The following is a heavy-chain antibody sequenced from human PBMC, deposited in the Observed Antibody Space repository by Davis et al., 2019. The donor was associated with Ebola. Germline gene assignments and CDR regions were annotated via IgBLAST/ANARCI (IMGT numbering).Heavy chain of an antibody. CDR3: AREGGIADPGGGNGMDV. D-gene: IGHD6-13*01. CDR2: ISSHSSYI. CDR1: GFTFSSYS. Sequence: GGSLRLSCEASGFTFSSYSMNWVRQAPGKGLEWVSSISSHSSYIYYADSLKGRITISRDNAKNSLYLQMSSLRAEDTAVYYWAREGGIADPGGGNGMDVWGKGTTVTVSS. J-gene: IGHJ6*04. V-gene: IGHV3-21*01.